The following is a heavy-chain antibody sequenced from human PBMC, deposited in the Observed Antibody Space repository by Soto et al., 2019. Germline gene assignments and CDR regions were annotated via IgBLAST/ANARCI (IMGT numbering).Heavy chain of an antibody. CDR2: ISSSGSTI. CDR3: ARDWHSGYYYADLDY. J-gene: IGHJ4*02. D-gene: IGHD3-22*01. V-gene: IGHV3-48*03. Sequence: EVQLVESGGGLVQPGGSLRLSCAASGFTFSSYEMNWVRQAPGKGLEWVSYISSSGSTIYYADSVKGRFTISRDNAKNSLYLQMNSLRAEDTAVYYCARDWHSGYYYADLDYWGQGTLVTVSS. CDR1: GFTFSSYE.